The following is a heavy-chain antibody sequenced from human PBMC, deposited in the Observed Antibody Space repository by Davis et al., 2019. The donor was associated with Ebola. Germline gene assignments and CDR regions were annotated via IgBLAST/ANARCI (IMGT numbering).Heavy chain of an antibody. J-gene: IGHJ4*02. CDR2: INPSGGST. D-gene: IGHD1-26*01. CDR3: ARDKSGSYGLSYFDY. Sequence: AASVKVSCKASGYTFTSYYMHWVRQAPGQGLEWMGIINPSGGSTSYAQKFQGRVTMTRDMSTSTVYMELSSLRSEDTAVYYCARDKSGSYGLSYFDYWGQGTLVTVSS. V-gene: IGHV1-46*01. CDR1: GYTFTSYY.